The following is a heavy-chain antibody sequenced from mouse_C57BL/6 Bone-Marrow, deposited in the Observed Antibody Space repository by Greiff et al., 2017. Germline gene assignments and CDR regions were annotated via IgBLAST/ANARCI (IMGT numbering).Heavy chain of an antibody. CDR2: IDPSDSYT. Sequence: QVQLQQPGAELVMPGASVKLSCKASGYTFTSYWMHWVKQRPGQGLEWIGEIDPSDSYTNYNQKFKGKSTLTVDKSSSTAYMQLSSLTSEDSAVYYCARRLCYDWYFDVWGTGTTGTVSS. D-gene: IGHD2-3*01. J-gene: IGHJ1*03. CDR1: GYTFTSYW. CDR3: ARRLCYDWYFDV. V-gene: IGHV1-69*01.